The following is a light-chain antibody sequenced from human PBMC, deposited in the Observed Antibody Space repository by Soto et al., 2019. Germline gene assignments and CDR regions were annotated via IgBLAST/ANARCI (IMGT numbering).Light chain of an antibody. CDR2: AAS. V-gene: IGKV1-9*01. CDR1: QGISSF. J-gene: IGKJ5*01. CDR3: QQLNSYPIT. Sequence: IQLTQSPSSLSASVGDSVTITCRASQGISSFLAWYQQKPGKAPKLLIYAASTLQSGVPSRFSGSGSGTDFTLTISSLQPEDFATYFCQQLNSYPITFGQGRRPENK.